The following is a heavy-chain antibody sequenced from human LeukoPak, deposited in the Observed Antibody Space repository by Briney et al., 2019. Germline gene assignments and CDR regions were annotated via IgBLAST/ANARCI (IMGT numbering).Heavy chain of an antibody. Sequence: GGSLRLSCTTSGLTFGDNAMSWVRQAPGKGLEWVGFIRNKGNGGTTEYAASVKGRFTISRDDSESITYLQMNSLRTEDTAVYYCTTASYHESSGYRFDYWGQGTLVTVSS. CDR3: TTASYHESSGYRFDY. J-gene: IGHJ4*02. CDR2: IRNKGNGGTT. D-gene: IGHD3-22*01. CDR1: GLTFGDNA. V-gene: IGHV3-49*04.